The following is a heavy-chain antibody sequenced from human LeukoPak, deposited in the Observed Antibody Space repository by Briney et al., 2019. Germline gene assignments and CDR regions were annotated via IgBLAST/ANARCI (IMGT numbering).Heavy chain of an antibody. CDR3: ARTLSTMSFDY. V-gene: IGHV4-59*01. J-gene: IGHJ4*02. D-gene: IGHD3-10*02. Sequence: SETLSLTCTVSGGSISNYFWSWIRQPPGKGLEWIGYIYYSGSSNYNPSLKSRVTISVDTSKNQFSLNLSSVIAADTAVYYCARTLSTMSFDYWGQGTLVTVSS. CDR2: IYYSGSS. CDR1: GGSISNYF.